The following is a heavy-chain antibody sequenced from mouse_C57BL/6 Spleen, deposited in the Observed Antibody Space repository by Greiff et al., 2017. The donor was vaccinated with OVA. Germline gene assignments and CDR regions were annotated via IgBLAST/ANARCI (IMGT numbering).Heavy chain of an antibody. V-gene: IGHV1-26*01. CDR2: INPNNGGT. CDR1: GYTFTDYY. D-gene: IGHD1-1*01. J-gene: IGHJ1*03. CDR3: ARSGYYGVYWYFDV. Sequence: EVQLQQSGPELVKPGASVKISCKASGYTFTDYYMNWVKQSHGKSLEWIGDINPNNGGTSYNQKFKGKATLTVDKSSSTAYMELRSLTSEDSAVYYCARSGYYGVYWYFDVWGTGTTVTVSS.